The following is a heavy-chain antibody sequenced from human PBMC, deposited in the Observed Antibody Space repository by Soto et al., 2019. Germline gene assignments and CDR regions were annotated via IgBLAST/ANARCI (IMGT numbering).Heavy chain of an antibody. Sequence: QLQLQESGPGLVKPSETLSLTCTVSGGSISSSSYYWGWIRQPPGKGLEWIGSIYYSGSTYYNPSLKSRVTISVDTSKNQFSLKLSSVTAADTAVYYCARQLLIAAAGYFDYWGQGTLVTVSS. V-gene: IGHV4-39*01. CDR3: ARQLLIAAAGYFDY. D-gene: IGHD6-13*01. CDR2: IYYSGST. CDR1: GGSISSSSYY. J-gene: IGHJ4*02.